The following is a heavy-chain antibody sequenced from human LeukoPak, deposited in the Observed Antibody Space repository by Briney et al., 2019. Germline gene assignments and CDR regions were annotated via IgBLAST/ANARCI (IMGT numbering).Heavy chain of an antibody. CDR2: IYYSGST. CDR1: GGSISSSSYY. CDR3: ARLGATVPYYDFWSGNYYMDV. D-gene: IGHD3-3*01. J-gene: IGHJ6*03. V-gene: IGHV4-39*01. Sequence: SETLSLTCTVSGGSISSSSYYWGWIRQPPGKGLEWIGSIYYSGSTYYNPSLKSRVTISVDTSKNQFSLKLSSVTAADTAVYYCARLGATVPYYDFWSGNYYMDVWGKGTTVTVSS.